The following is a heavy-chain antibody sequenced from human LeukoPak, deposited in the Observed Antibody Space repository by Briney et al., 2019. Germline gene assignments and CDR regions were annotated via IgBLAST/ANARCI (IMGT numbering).Heavy chain of an antibody. J-gene: IGHJ4*02. CDR1: GGSISSSGYY. CDR2: IYYSGSP. CDR3: ARGGASSRYFDF. Sequence: QASETLSLTCTVSGGSISSSGYYWGWIRQPPGKGLEWIGSIYYSGSPDYNPSLKSRVTISIDTSKNHFSLKLTSVTSADTAVYYCARGGASSRYFDFWGQGTLVTVSS. D-gene: IGHD6-13*01. V-gene: IGHV4-39*07.